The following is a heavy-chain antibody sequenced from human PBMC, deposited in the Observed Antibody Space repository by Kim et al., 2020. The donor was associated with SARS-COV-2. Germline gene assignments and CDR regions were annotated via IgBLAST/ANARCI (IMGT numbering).Heavy chain of an antibody. Sequence: ASVKVSCKVSGYTLTDLSMYWVRQAPGKGLEWMGGFDREDDRTIYAQKFQDRVTLTEDTSTDTAYMELSSLKSEDTAVYYCATDPIWGSYRYFDYWGQGTLVTVSS. V-gene: IGHV1-24*01. CDR2: FDREDDRT. J-gene: IGHJ4*02. D-gene: IGHD3-16*02. CDR3: ATDPIWGSYRYFDY. CDR1: GYTLTDLS.